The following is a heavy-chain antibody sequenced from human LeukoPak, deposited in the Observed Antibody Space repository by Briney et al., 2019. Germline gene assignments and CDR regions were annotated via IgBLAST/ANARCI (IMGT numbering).Heavy chain of an antibody. CDR2: ISGGAGST. J-gene: IGHJ3*02. CDR1: GFTFSSYA. V-gene: IGHV3-23*01. Sequence: PGGSLRLSCAASGFTFSSYAMSWVRQAPGKGLEWVSAISGGAGSTNYADSVRGRFTISRDNSKNTLYLQMNSLRAEDTAVYYCAKDSGDDAFDIWGQGTMVTVSS. CDR3: AKDSGDDAFDI.